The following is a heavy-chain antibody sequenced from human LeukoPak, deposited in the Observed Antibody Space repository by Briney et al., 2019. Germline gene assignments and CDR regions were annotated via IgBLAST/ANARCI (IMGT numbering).Heavy chain of an antibody. J-gene: IGHJ4*02. CDR2: ISYDGNNQ. CDR1: GFAFSSLA. Sequence: PGGSLRLSCAVSGFAFSSLAMHWVRQAPGKGLEWVAFISYDGNNQYYADSVKGRFTISRDNSKNTLYLQVNNLRAEDTAIYYCARVGSRYCSGANCYDGFWGQGTLVSVSS. CDR3: ARVGSRYCSGANCYDGF. D-gene: IGHD2-15*01. V-gene: IGHV3-30-3*01.